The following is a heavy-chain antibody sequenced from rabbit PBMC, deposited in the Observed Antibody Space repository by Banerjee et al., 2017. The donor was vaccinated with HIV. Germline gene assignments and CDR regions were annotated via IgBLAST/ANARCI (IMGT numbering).Heavy chain of an antibody. J-gene: IGHJ4*01. D-gene: IGHD2-1*01. V-gene: IGHV1S40*01. CDR2: VYTGSGSA. CDR3: ARGGGGDGVGYNL. Sequence: QSLEESGGGLVQPGGTSTLTCTASGFSLSINATCWVRQAPGKGLEWIACVYTGSGSALYVSWAKGRFSISKTSSTTVELKMTSLTAADTASYFCARGGGGDGVGYNLWGQGTLVTVS. CDR1: GFSLSINA.